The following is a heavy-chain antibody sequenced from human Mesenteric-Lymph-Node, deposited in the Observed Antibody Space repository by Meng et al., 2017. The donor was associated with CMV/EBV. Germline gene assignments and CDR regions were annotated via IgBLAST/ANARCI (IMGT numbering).Heavy chain of an antibody. CDR1: GFSFSSYW. D-gene: IGHD1-26*01. Sequence: GESLKISCVGSGFSFSSYWMSWVRQVPGKGLEWVANIKQDGSDKIYVDSVTGRFTISRDNAKNSLFLQMNSLTVEDTGVYYCARDSSVWWELQDDAFDIWGQGTMVT. CDR2: IKQDGSDK. J-gene: IGHJ3*02. V-gene: IGHV3-7*01. CDR3: ARDSSVWWELQDDAFDI.